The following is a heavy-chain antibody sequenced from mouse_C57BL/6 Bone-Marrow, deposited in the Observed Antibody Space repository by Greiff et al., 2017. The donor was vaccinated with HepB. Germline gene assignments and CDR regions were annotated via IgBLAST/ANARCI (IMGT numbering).Heavy chain of an antibody. D-gene: IGHD2-1*01. CDR2: IYPRSGNT. CDR3: ADGNRYYYAMDY. J-gene: IGHJ4*01. V-gene: IGHV1-81*01. CDR1: GYTFTSYG. Sequence: VKLMESGAELARPGASVKLSCKASGYTFTSYGISWVKQRTGQGLEWIGEIYPRSGNTYYNEKFKGKATLTADKSSSTAYMELRSLTSEDSAVYFWADGNRYYYAMDYWGQGTSVTVSS.